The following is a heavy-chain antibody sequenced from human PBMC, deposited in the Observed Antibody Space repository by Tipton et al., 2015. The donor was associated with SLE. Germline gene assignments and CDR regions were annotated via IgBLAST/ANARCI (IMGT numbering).Heavy chain of an antibody. J-gene: IGHJ5*01. CDR3: AKDPDFLIPDWFDS. Sequence: SLRLSCTASGFSFNNYAMSWVRQAPGKGLKWVSGISGSGHNTYYTDSVKGRFTISRDNSKNTLSLQMTSLRADDTAVYYCAKDPDFLIPDWFDSWGQGTLVIVSS. CDR2: ISGSGHNT. V-gene: IGHV3-23*01. CDR1: GFSFNNYA. D-gene: IGHD3-3*01.